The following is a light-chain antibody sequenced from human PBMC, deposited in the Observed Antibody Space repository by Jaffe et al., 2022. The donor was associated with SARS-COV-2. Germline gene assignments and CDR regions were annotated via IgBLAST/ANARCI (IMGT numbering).Light chain of an antibody. J-gene: IGKJ1*01. V-gene: IGKV1-5*03. CDR3: QQYKSYSRT. CDR2: KAS. Sequence: DIQMTQSPSTLSASVGDRVTITCRASQSLSGWLAWYQQKPGKAPKLLIYKASSLESGVPSRFSGSGSGTDFTLTISSLQPDDFATYYCQQYKSYSRTFGQGTKVEIK. CDR1: QSLSGW.